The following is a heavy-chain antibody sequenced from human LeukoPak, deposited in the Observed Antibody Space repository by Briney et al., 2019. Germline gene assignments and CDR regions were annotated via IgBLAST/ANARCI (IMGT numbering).Heavy chain of an antibody. CDR1: GFSFTSYG. J-gene: IGHJ4*02. CDR2: ICYDGTNK. CDR3: ARVSESGNSDY. Sequence: GGSLRLSCAASGFSFTSYGMHWVRQAPGKGLESVAVICYDGTNKYYADSVKGRFTISRDTSNNMLYLQMNSLRAEDTAVYYCARVSESGNSDYWGQGTLVTVSS. V-gene: IGHV3-33*01. D-gene: IGHD4-23*01.